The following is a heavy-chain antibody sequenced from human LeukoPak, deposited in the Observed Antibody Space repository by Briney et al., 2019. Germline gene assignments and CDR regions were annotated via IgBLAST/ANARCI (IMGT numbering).Heavy chain of an antibody. V-gene: IGHV3-7*03. Sequence: PGGSLRLSCAASGFTFSSYWMSWVRQAPGKGLEWVANIKHDGREKYYVDSVRGRFTISRDNSKNTLYLQMNSLRAEETAVYYCAKVTPCYRGYPLWGQRTLVTVSS. CDR3: AKVTPCYRGYPL. CDR2: IKHDGREK. D-gene: IGHD5-12*01. J-gene: IGHJ4*02. CDR1: GFTFSSYW.